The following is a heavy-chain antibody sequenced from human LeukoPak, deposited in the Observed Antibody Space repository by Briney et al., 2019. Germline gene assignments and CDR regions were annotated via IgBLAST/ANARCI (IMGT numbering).Heavy chain of an antibody. J-gene: IGHJ4*02. CDR3: ARGRGSGHFDY. V-gene: IGHV3-74*01. CDR2: ISSDGYSI. D-gene: IGHD3-16*01. Sequence: GGSLRLSCAASGFTFSSYWMHWVRQAPGKGLVWLSRISSDGYSISYANSVKGRFTISRDNAKNSLYLQMNSLRAEDTAVYYCARGRGSGHFDYWGQGTLVTVSS. CDR1: GFTFSSYW.